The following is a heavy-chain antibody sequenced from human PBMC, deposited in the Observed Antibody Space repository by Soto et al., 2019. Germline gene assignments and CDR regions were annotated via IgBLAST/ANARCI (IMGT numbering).Heavy chain of an antibody. CDR3: ASSNIAAAGFYYYGMDV. V-gene: IGHV4-59*01. J-gene: IGHJ6*02. CDR1: GGSISSYY. D-gene: IGHD6-13*01. Sequence: PSETLSLTCTVSGGSISSYYWSWIRQPPGKRLEWIGYIDYSGSTHYNPSLKSQVTISVDTSKNQFSLKLSSVTAADTAVYYCASSNIAAAGFYYYGMDVWGRGTTFTVSS. CDR2: IDYSGST.